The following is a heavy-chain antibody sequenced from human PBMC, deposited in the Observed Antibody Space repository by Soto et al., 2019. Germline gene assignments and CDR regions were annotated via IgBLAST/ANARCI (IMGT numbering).Heavy chain of an antibody. CDR3: ARMATSGTLNWFDP. CDR1: GYSFTTYG. V-gene: IGHV1-18*01. J-gene: IGHJ5*02. CDR2: ISPYNGKT. Sequence: ASVKVSCKASGYSFTTYGIFWVRQAPGQGLEWMGWISPYNGKTNYAQNLQGRVSMTTDTSTTTAYMELRSLRSDDTAIYYCARMATSGTLNWFDPWGQGTLVTVSS.